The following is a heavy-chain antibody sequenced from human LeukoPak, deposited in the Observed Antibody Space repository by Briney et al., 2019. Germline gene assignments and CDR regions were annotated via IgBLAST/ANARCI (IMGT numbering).Heavy chain of an antibody. J-gene: IGHJ4*02. CDR1: GFTFSSYA. CDR3: AKEGHGSSLDY. D-gene: IGHD6-13*01. Sequence: GGSLRLSCSASGFTFSSYAMHWVRQAPGKGLEYVSAISSNGGSTYYADSVKGRFTISRDNSKNTLYLQMSSLRAEDTAVYYCAKEGHGSSLDYWGQGTLVTVSS. V-gene: IGHV3-64D*06. CDR2: ISSNGGST.